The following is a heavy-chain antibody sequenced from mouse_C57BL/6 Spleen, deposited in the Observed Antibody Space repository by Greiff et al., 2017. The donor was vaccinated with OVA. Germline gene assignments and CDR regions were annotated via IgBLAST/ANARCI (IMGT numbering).Heavy chain of an antibody. V-gene: IGHV1-15*01. J-gene: IGHJ4*01. CDR3: TREGVTTVVATRDYYAMDY. Sequence: QVQLQQSGAELVRPGASVTLSCKASGYTFTDYEMHWVKQTPVHGLEWIGAIDPETGGTAYNQKFKGKAILTADKSSSTAYMELRSLTSEDSAVYYCTREGVTTVVATRDYYAMDYWGQGTSVTVSS. D-gene: IGHD1-1*01. CDR2: IDPETGGT. CDR1: GYTFTDYE.